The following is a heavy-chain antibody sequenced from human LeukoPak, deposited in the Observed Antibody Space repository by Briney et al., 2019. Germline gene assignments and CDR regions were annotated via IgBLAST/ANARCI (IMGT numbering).Heavy chain of an antibody. J-gene: IGHJ5*02. V-gene: IGHV3-30*01. CDR1: GITFSTYA. Sequence: SGGSLRLSCAASGITFSTYAMHWVRQAPGKGLEWVTLISYDGSNKYYADSVKGRFTVSRDNSKNTLYLQMNSLRAEDTAVYYCARDGISRGSGTYYNAWGEGTLVTVSS. CDR2: ISYDGSNK. D-gene: IGHD3-10*01. CDR3: ARDGISRGSGTYYNA.